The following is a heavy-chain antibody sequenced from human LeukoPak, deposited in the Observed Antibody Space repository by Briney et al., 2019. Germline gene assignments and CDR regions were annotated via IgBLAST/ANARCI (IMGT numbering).Heavy chain of an antibody. V-gene: IGHV3-33*08. D-gene: IGHD1-26*01. CDR2: IWYDGSNK. J-gene: IGHJ4*02. CDR1: GFTFSTYG. CDR3: ARDRGIVGATAGDY. Sequence: PGRSLRLSCAASGFTFSTYGMHWVRQAPGKGLEWVAVIWYDGSNKYYADSVKGRFTISRDNSKNTLYLQMNSLRAEDTAVYYCARDRGIVGATAGDYWGQGTLVTVSS.